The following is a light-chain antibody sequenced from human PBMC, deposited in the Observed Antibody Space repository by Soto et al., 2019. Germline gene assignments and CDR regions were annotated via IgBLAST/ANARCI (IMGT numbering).Light chain of an antibody. Sequence: DVQMTQSPSSLSASVGDRVTITCRASQDINSYLAWYQQKPGNAPKSLIYAASSLQPGVPSRFSGSESGTDFTLTLSNLQPEDSATYYCQQYNIYPLTCGGGTKVEIK. J-gene: IGKJ4*01. CDR2: AAS. CDR1: QDINSY. CDR3: QQYNIYPLT. V-gene: IGKV1D-16*01.